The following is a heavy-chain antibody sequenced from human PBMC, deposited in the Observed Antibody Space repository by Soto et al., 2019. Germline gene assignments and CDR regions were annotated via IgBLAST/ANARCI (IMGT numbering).Heavy chain of an antibody. CDR2: IYYSGST. Sequence: SETLSLTCTVSGGSISSYYWSWIRQPPGKGLGWIGYIYYSGSTNYNPSLKSRVTISVDTSKHQFSLKLSSVTAADTAVYYCAGEAFVGLSGMGYWGQGILVTVSS. V-gene: IGHV4-59*12. CDR1: GGSISSYY. D-gene: IGHD3-16*01. J-gene: IGHJ4*02. CDR3: AGEAFVGLSGMGY.